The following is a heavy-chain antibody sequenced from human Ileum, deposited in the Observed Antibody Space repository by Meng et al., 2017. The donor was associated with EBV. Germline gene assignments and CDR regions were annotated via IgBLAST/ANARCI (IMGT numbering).Heavy chain of an antibody. CDR2: VYHRGDT. V-gene: IGHV4-4*02. CDR3: GRDQGRELINH. J-gene: IGHJ4*02. Sequence: VHVGGGGPGLVKPSGTLSLTCTVSGDSISSDIWWSWVRQPPGKGLEWIGEVYHRGDTNYNPSLKSRVDISVDKSKNQFYLSLFSVTAADTAVYYCGRDQGRELINHWGQGTLVTVSS. CDR1: GDSISSDIW. D-gene: IGHD1-7*01.